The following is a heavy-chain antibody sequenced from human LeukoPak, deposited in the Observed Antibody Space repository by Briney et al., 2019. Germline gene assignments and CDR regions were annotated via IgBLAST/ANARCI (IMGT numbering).Heavy chain of an antibody. CDR3: ARAAYASSPDY. V-gene: IGHV3-48*02. CDR1: RFTFSIYT. D-gene: IGHD2-2*01. Sequence: PGRSLRLSCAASRFTFSIYTINCVRHPPRKGLEWVTYISPSSSDIYSADSVKGRFTISRDNAKNSLYLQMNSLRDEDTAVCYCARAAYASSPDYWGQGTLVTVSS. CDR2: ISPSSSDI. J-gene: IGHJ4*02.